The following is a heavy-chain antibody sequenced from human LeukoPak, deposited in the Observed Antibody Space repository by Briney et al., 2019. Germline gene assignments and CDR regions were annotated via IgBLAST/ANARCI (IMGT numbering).Heavy chain of an antibody. V-gene: IGHV4-34*01. J-gene: IGHJ5*02. CDR1: GGSFSDYY. CDR3: ARGQYYDYVWGSYRYTGGVAWFDP. CDR2: INHSGST. Sequence: PSNTLPLTRAVYGGSFSDYYWSWIRQPPRKGLEWIGEINHSGSTNYNPPLKSRVTISVDTSKNQFSLKLSSVTAADTAVYYCARGQYYDYVWGSYRYTGGVAWFDPWGQGTLVTVSS. D-gene: IGHD3-16*02.